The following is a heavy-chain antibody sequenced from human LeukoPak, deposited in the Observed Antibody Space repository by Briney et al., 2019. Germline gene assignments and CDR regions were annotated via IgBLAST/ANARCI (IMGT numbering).Heavy chain of an antibody. V-gene: IGHV4-39*07. J-gene: IGHJ3*02. CDR3: VTVTTEGAFDI. CDR2: VFYSGSA. CDR1: GGSISSNTYY. D-gene: IGHD4-17*01. Sequence: SETLSLTCTVSGGSISSNTYYWGWIRQSPGKGLEWIGSVFYSGSAFYNPSLKSRVTISVDRSKNQFSLKLSSVTAADTAVYYCVTVTTEGAFDIWGQGTMVTVSS.